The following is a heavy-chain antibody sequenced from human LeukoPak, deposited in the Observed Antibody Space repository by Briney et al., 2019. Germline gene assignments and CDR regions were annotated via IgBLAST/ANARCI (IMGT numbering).Heavy chain of an antibody. CDR1: GYTFTGYY. CDR3: ARDHYYDSSGPLGY. J-gene: IGHJ4*02. V-gene: IGHV1-2*02. CDR2: INPNSGGT. D-gene: IGHD3-22*01. Sequence: ASVNVSCKASGYTFTGYYMHWVRQAPGQGLEWMGWINPNSGGTNYAQKFQGRVTMTRDTSISTAYMELSRLTSDDTAVYYCARDHYYDSSGPLGYWGQGTLVSVSS.